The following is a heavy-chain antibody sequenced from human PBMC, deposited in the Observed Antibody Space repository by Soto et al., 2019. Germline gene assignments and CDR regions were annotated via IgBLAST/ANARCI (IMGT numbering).Heavy chain of an antibody. Sequence: GGSLKLASAAAGFCFEDDAIHWVRQAPGKGLEWVSGISWNSGSIGYADSVKGRFTISRDNAKNSLYLQMNSLRAEDTALYYCAKDPIRRYFDWFFDYWGLGP. D-gene: IGHD3-9*01. CDR3: AKDPIRRYFDWFFDY. CDR2: ISWNSGSI. CDR1: GFCFEDDA. V-gene: IGHV3-9*01. J-gene: IGHJ4*02.